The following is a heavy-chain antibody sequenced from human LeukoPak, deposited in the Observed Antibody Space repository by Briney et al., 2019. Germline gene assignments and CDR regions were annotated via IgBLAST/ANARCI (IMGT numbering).Heavy chain of an antibody. CDR1: GFTFSSYW. J-gene: IGHJ6*03. CDR3: ASCADFWSGYCDYMDV. Sequence: GGSLRLSCAASGFTFSSYWMSWVRQAPGKGLEWVANIKQDGSEKYYVDSVKGRFTISRDNAKNSLYLQMNSLRAEGTAVYYCASCADFWSGYCDYMDVWGKGTTVTVSS. D-gene: IGHD3-3*01. V-gene: IGHV3-7*03. CDR2: IKQDGSEK.